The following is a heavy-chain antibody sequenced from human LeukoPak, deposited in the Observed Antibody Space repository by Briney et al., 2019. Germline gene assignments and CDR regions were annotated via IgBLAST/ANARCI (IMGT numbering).Heavy chain of an antibody. Sequence: GASVKVSCKASGYTFTSYDNNWVRQATGQGLEWMGWMNPNSGNTGCAQKFQGRVTMTRNTSISTAYMELSSLRSEDTAVYYCARIGDCSGGSCFDYWGQGTLVTVSS. V-gene: IGHV1-8*01. J-gene: IGHJ4*02. CDR3: ARIGDCSGGSCFDY. CDR2: MNPNSGNT. CDR1: GYTFTSYD. D-gene: IGHD2-15*01.